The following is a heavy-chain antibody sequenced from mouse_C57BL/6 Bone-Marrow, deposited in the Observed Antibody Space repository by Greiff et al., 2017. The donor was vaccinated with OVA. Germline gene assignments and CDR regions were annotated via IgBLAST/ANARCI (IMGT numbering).Heavy chain of an antibody. CDR2: INPYNGGT. V-gene: IGHV1-19*01. CDR1: GYTFTDYY. CDR3: ARERRSNYDYFDY. Sequence: EVQLQQSGPVLVKPGASVKMSCKASGYTFTDYYMNWVKQSHGKSLEWIGVINPYNGGTSYNQKFKGKATLTVDKSSSTAYMELNSLTSEDSAVYYCARERRSNYDYFDYWGQGTTLTVSS. D-gene: IGHD2-5*01. J-gene: IGHJ2*01.